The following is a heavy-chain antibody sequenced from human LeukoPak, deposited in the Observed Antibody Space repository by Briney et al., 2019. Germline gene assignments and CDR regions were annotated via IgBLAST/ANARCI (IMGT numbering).Heavy chain of an antibody. Sequence: QSGGSLRLSCAASGFTFSSYAMHWVRQAPGKGLEWVAVISYDGSNKYYADSVKGRFTISRDNSKNTLYLQMNSLRAEDTAVYYCAREFEGDYGDYYFDYWGQGTLVTVSS. CDR3: AREFEGDYGDYYFDY. V-gene: IGHV3-30*04. J-gene: IGHJ4*02. D-gene: IGHD4-17*01. CDR1: GFTFSSYA. CDR2: ISYDGSNK.